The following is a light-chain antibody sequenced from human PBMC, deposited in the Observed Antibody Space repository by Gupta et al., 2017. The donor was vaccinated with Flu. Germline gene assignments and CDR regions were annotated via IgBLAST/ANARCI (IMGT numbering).Light chain of an antibody. V-gene: IGKV4-1*01. CDR3: QQYYSTPQT. Sequence: DIVMSQSPDSLAVSPGERATINCKSSQSVLYSSNNKNYLAWYQQKPGQPPKLLIYWASTRESGVPDRFSGSGSGTEFTLTISSLQAEDVAAYYCQQYYSTPQTFGQGTKVEIK. J-gene: IGKJ1*01. CDR1: QSVLYSSNNKNY. CDR2: WAS.